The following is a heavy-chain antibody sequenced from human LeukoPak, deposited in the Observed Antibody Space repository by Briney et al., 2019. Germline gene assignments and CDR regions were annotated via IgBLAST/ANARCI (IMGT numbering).Heavy chain of an antibody. J-gene: IGHJ4*02. CDR1: GYSFTSYG. CDR2: ISAYNGNT. Sequence: GASVKVSCKASGYSFTSYGISWVRQAPGQGLEWMGWISAYNGNTNYALKLQVRVTMTTVTSTSIAYMELRSLRSDDTAVYYCARDPSLEVLPVAVDYWGQGTLVTVSS. CDR3: ARDPSLEVLPVAVDY. V-gene: IGHV1-18*01. D-gene: IGHD2-8*02.